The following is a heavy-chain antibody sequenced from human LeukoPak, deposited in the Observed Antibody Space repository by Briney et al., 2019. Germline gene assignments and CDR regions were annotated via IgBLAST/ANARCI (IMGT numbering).Heavy chain of an antibody. D-gene: IGHD2-2*01. V-gene: IGHV3-30-3*01. J-gene: IGHJ3*02. CDR1: GFTFSSYA. Sequence: GGSLRLSCAASGFTFSSYAMHWVRQAPGKGLEWVAVISYDGSNKYYADSVKGRFTISRDNSKNTLYLQMNSLRAEDTAVYYCARGYQGAFDIWGQGTMVTVSS. CDR3: ARGYQGAFDI. CDR2: ISYDGSNK.